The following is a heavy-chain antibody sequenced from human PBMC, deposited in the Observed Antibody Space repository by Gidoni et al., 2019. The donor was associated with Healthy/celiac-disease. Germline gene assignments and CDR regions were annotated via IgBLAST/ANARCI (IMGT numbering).Heavy chain of an antibody. Sequence: QVQLQESGPGLVKPSETLSLTCPVSGGSVSSGSYYWSWIRQPPGKGLEWIGYIYYSGSTNYNPSLKSRVTISVDTSKNQFSLKLSSVTAADTAVYYCARDRTGLVAFDYWGQGTLVTVSS. J-gene: IGHJ4*02. CDR2: IYYSGST. D-gene: IGHD3-9*01. CDR1: GGSVSSGSYY. CDR3: ARDRTGLVAFDY. V-gene: IGHV4-61*01.